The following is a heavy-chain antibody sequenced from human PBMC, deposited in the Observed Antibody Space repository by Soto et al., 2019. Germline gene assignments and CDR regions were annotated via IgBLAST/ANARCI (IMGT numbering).Heavy chain of an antibody. CDR3: AKLWWSAPGVDP. J-gene: IGHJ5*02. V-gene: IGHV3-23*01. D-gene: IGHD3-16*01. CDR2: MSRQSGTTT. CDR1: GFAFSDYT. Sequence: EVQLLESGGDLAHPGGSLRLSCAASGFAFSDYTMMWVRQTPGKGLELVSQMSRQSGTTTYYADSVKGRFTISRDNSKIMLYLQMSNLRVEDTAIYYCAKLWWSAPGVDPWGQGTLVFVSS.